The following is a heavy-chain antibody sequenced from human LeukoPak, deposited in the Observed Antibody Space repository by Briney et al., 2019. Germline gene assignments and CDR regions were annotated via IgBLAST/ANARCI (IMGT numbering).Heavy chain of an antibody. V-gene: IGHV3-30*02. Sequence: PGGSLRLSCAAYGFTFRNYGIHWVRQAPGKGLEWVAFVRYDSTKKYYADSVKGRFTISRDNFKNTLDLQMNSLRPEDTAVYYCARGSASLMYYSGSYCDYWGQGTLVTVSS. D-gene: IGHD1-26*01. CDR2: VRYDSTKK. J-gene: IGHJ4*02. CDR3: ARGSASLMYYSGSYCDY. CDR1: GFTFRNYG.